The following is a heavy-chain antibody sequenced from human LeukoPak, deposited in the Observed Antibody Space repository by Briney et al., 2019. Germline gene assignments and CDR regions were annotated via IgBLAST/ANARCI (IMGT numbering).Heavy chain of an antibody. CDR2: IYYSGST. CDR1: GGSISSGGYY. D-gene: IGHD5-12*01. CDR3: ARGDIVATIYFDY. V-gene: IGHV4-31*03. Sequence: KSSETLSLTCTVSGGSISSGGYYWSWIRQHPGKGLEWIGYIYYSGSTYYNPSLKSRVTISVDTSKNQFSLKLSSVTAVDTAVYYCARGDIVATIYFDYWGQGTLVTVSS. J-gene: IGHJ4*02.